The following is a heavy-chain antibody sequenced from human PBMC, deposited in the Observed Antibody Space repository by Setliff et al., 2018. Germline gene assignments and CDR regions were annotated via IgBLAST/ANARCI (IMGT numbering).Heavy chain of an antibody. Sequence: ASVKVSCKASGYTFTSYAMHWVRQAPGQRLEWMGWINAGNGNTKYTQKFQGRVTITRDTSASTAYMELSSLRSEDTAVYYCARDGFEIVVVPAAIYYYYYMDVWGKGTTVTVSS. V-gene: IGHV1-3*01. CDR3: ARDGFEIVVVPAAIYYYYYMDV. J-gene: IGHJ6*03. CDR2: INAGNGNT. CDR1: GYTFTSYA. D-gene: IGHD2-2*01.